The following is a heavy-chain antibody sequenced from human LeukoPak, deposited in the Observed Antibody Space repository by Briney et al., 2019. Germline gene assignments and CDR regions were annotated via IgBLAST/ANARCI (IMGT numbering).Heavy chain of an antibody. CDR3: AKGATVIGGGY. CDR1: GFTFSSYG. J-gene: IGHJ4*02. D-gene: IGHD4-17*01. CDR2: ISSSSSYI. V-gene: IGHV3-23*01. Sequence: GGTLRLSCAASGFTFSSYGVSWVRQAPGKGLEWVSSISSSSSYIYYADSVKGRFTISRDNSKNTLYLQMNSLRAEDTAVYYCAKGATVIGGGYWGQGTLVTVSS.